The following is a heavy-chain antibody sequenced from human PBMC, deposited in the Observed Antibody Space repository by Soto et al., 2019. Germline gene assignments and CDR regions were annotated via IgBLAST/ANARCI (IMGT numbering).Heavy chain of an antibody. Sequence: QLQLQESGSGLVKPSQTLSLTCAVSGGSISSGGYSWSWIRQPPVKGLGLIGYNYHSGSTYSNPSLTSRVTISVDRPKNPFSLQLSSVPAADTAVYYCARVPSPWGQGTLVTVSS. J-gene: IGHJ5*02. CDR3: ARVPSP. CDR1: GGSISSGGYS. CDR2: NYHSGST. V-gene: IGHV4-30-2*01.